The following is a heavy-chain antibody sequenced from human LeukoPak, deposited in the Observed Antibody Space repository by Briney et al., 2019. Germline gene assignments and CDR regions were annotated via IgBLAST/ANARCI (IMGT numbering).Heavy chain of an antibody. Sequence: SETLSLTCTVSGGSINSYYWSWIRQPPGKGLEWIGYIYYSGSTNYNPSLKSRVTISVDTSKNQFSLKLSSVTAADTAVYYCARSTGYYYDSSGYDYWGQGTLVTVSS. CDR1: GGSINSYY. CDR3: ARSTGYYYDSSGYDY. CDR2: IYYSGST. J-gene: IGHJ4*02. D-gene: IGHD3-22*01. V-gene: IGHV4-59*08.